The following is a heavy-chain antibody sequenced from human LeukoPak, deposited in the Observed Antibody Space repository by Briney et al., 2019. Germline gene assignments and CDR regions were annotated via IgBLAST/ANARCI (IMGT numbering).Heavy chain of an antibody. Sequence: ASVKVSCKASGYTFTSYGISWVRQAPGQGLEWMGWISAYNGNTNYAQKLQGRVTMTTDTSTSTAYMELRSLRSDDTAVYYCAKGPPWASTYYFDYWGQGTLVTVSS. V-gene: IGHV1-18*01. CDR1: GYTFTSYG. CDR3: AKGPPWASTYYFDY. CDR2: ISAYNGNT. J-gene: IGHJ4*02. D-gene: IGHD3-16*01.